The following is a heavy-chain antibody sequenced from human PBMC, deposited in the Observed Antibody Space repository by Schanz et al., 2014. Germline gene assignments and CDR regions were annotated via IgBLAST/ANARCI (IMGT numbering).Heavy chain of an antibody. CDR1: GGTFSSDT. Sequence: QVHLVQSGAEVKKPGSSVKVSCKASGGTFSSDTFSWVRQAPGQGLEWMGRIVPIAGITNYAQRFQGRVTITADKSSDTAYMELSSLRSEDTAVFYCARVSMEFERGKSYYYYMDVWGRGTTVTVSS. CDR2: IVPIAGIT. J-gene: IGHJ6*03. D-gene: IGHD3-10*01. V-gene: IGHV1-69*02. CDR3: ARVSMEFERGKSYYYYMDV.